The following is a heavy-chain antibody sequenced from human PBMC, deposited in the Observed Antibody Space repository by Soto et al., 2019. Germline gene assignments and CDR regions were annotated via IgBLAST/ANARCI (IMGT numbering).Heavy chain of an antibody. CDR1: GFIFDDYA. J-gene: IGHJ6*02. CDR2: ISWNSDTI. Sequence: GGSLRLSCAASGFIFDDYAMHWVRQVPGKGLEWVSAISWNSDTIAYADSVKGRFTISRDNARNSLYLQMNSLRSEDTALYYCAKDREGSSGWYGMDVWGQGXTVTVYS. V-gene: IGHV3-9*01. D-gene: IGHD3-22*01. CDR3: AKDREGSSGWYGMDV.